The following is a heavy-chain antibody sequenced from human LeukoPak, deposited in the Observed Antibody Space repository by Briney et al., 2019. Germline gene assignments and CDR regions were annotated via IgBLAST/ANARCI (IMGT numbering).Heavy chain of an antibody. CDR2: ISSNGGST. CDR3: VKDSHFAMACSGGSCSFDY. J-gene: IGHJ4*02. Sequence: GGSLRLSCSASGFTFSGYAMHWVRQAPGKGLEYVSGISSNGGSTYYADSVKGRFTISRDNSKSTLYLQMSSLRAEDTAVYYCVKDSHFAMACSGGSCSFDYWGQGTLVTVSP. V-gene: IGHV3-64D*06. D-gene: IGHD2-15*01. CDR1: GFTFSGYA.